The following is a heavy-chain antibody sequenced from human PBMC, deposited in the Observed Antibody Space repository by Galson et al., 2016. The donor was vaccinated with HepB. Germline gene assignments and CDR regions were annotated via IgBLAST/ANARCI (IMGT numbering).Heavy chain of an antibody. CDR3: AKDKNTAVESFYSGMDV. CDR2: ISWDGVTT. Sequence: LRLSCAASGFTFSSYALHWVRQAPGKGLEWVSLISWDGVTTYYADSLRGRFTISRDNSKNTLYLQMNSLTTGDTALYYCAKDKNTAVESFYSGMDVWGQGTTVTVSS. CDR1: GFTFSSYA. J-gene: IGHJ6*02. D-gene: IGHD5-18*01. V-gene: IGHV3-43*01.